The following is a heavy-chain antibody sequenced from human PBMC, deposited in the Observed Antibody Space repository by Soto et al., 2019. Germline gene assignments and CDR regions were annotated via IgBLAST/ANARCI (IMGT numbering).Heavy chain of an antibody. J-gene: IGHJ4*02. D-gene: IGHD6-13*01. CDR1: GFTFSNYA. V-gene: IGHV3-23*01. Sequence: GGSLRLSCAASGFTFSNYAMTWVRQAPGKGLEWVSVITGSGGGTYFVDSVKGRFTISRDNSKNTVYLQMNSLRAEDTAVYYCAKRSLTAAGFAYWGQGTLVTVSS. CDR3: AKRSLTAAGFAY. CDR2: ITGSGGGT.